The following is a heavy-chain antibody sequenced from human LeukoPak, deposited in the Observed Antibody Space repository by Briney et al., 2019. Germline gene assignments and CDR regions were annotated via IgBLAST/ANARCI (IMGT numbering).Heavy chain of an antibody. V-gene: IGHV4-38-2*01. CDR2: IYHSGST. Sequence: PSETLSLTCAVSGYSISSGYYWGWIRQPPGKGLEWIGCIYHSGSTYYNPSLKSRVTISVDTSKNQFSLKLSSVTAADTAVYYCARQVRPDAFDIWGQGTMVTVSS. CDR3: ARQVRPDAFDI. CDR1: GYSISSGYY. J-gene: IGHJ3*02. D-gene: IGHD1-1*01.